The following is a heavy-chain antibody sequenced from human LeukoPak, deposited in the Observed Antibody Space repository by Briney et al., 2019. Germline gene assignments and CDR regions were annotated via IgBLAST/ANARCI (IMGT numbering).Heavy chain of an antibody. Sequence: GGSLRLSCAASGFTYDDYAMHWVRQAPGKGPEWVSYVTANGGGTYYADSVKGRFVISRDNSKNSLYLQMNILRPEDTALYYCAKILNPHAFDIWGQGTMVTVSS. CDR3: AKILNPHAFDI. J-gene: IGHJ3*02. V-gene: IGHV3-43*02. CDR2: VTANGGGT. D-gene: IGHD1-14*01. CDR1: GFTYDDYA.